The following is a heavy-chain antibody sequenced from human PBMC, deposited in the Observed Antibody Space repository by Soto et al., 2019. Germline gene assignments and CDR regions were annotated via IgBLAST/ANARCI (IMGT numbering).Heavy chain of an antibody. Sequence: GGSLRLSCTASGFTFGDYAMSWFRQAPGKGLEWVGFIRSKAYGGTTEYAASVKGRFTISRDDSKSIAYLQMNSLKTEDTAVYYCTRVAKGGSGSYYSHLDYWGQGTLVTVSS. J-gene: IGHJ4*02. D-gene: IGHD3-10*01. CDR2: IRSKAYGGTT. CDR1: GFTFGDYA. CDR3: TRVAKGGSGSYYSHLDY. V-gene: IGHV3-49*03.